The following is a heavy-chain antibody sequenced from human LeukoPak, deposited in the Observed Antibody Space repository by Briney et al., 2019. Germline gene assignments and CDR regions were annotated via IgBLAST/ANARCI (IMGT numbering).Heavy chain of an antibody. V-gene: IGHV4-34*01. CDR2: INHSGST. J-gene: IGHJ4*02. CDR3: ARGWRWLHPFDY. Sequence: SETLSLTCAVYGGSFSGYYWSWIRQPPGKGLEWIGEINHSGSTNYNPSLKSRVTISVDTSKNQFSLKLSSVTAADTAVYYCARGWRWLHPFDYWGQGTLVTVPS. CDR1: GGSFSGYY. D-gene: IGHD5-24*01.